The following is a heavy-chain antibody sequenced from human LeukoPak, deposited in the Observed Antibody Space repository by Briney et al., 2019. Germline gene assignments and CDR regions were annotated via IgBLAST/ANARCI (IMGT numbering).Heavy chain of an antibody. CDR2: IIPIFGTA. D-gene: IGHD3-10*02. CDR1: GGTFSSYA. Sequence: ASVKVSCKASGGTFSSYAISWVRQAPGQGLEWMGRIIPIFGTANYAQKFQGRVTLTTDESTSTAYMELSSLRSEDTAVYYCARGGANYYFPRGSARYNWFDPWGQGTLVTVSS. J-gene: IGHJ5*02. CDR3: ARGGANYYFPRGSARYNWFDP. V-gene: IGHV1-69*05.